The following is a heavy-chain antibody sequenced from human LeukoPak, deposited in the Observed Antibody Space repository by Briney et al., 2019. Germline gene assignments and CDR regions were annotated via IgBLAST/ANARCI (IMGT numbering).Heavy chain of an antibody. CDR1: GSTFSSYA. V-gene: IGHV3-23*01. J-gene: IGHJ4*02. CDR2: ISGSGGST. CDR3: AKDSKYYYGSGSSIDY. D-gene: IGHD3-10*01. Sequence: GGSLRLSCAASGSTFSSYAMSWVRQAPGKGLEWVSAISGSGGSTYYADSVKGRFTISRDNSKNTLYLQMNSLRAEDTAVYYCAKDSKYYYGSGSSIDYWGQGTLVTVSS.